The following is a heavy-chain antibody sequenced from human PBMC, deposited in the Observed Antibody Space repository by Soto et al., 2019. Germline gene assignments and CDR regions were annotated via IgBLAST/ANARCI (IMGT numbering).Heavy chain of an antibody. CDR2: ISGSGGST. Sequence: GGSLRLSCAASGFTFTSNGMSWVRQAPGKGLEWVSSISGSGGSTYYAGSVKGRFTISRDNSKNTLYLQMNSLRAEDTAVYYCAKVGGGYDSSGYYDYYFDYWGQGTLVTVSS. CDR1: GFTFTSNG. D-gene: IGHD3-22*01. V-gene: IGHV3-23*01. CDR3: AKVGGGYDSSGYYDYYFDY. J-gene: IGHJ4*02.